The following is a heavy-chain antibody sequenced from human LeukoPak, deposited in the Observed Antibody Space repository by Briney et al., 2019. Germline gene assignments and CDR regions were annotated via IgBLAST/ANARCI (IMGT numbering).Heavy chain of an antibody. D-gene: IGHD1-26*01. Sequence: SETLSLTCTVSGGSISSYYWSWIRQPPGKGLEWIGYIYYSGSTNYNPSLKSRVTISVDTSKNQFSPKLSSVTAADTAVYYCARGSFGSYTFDYWGQGTLVTVSS. J-gene: IGHJ4*02. CDR2: IYYSGST. CDR3: ARGSFGSYTFDY. CDR1: GGSISSYY. V-gene: IGHV4-59*01.